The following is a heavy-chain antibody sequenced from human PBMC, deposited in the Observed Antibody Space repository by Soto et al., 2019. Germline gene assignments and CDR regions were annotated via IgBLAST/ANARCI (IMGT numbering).Heavy chain of an antibody. CDR3: ARGWLTTGGNWFDP. V-gene: IGHV4-59*01. D-gene: IGHD4-17*01. CDR2: IYYSGST. Sequence: SETLSLTCTVSGGSISSYYWSWIRQPPGKGLEWIGYIYYSGSTNYNPSLKSRVTISVDTSKNQFSLKLSSVTAADTAVYYCARGWLTTGGNWFDPWGQGTLVTVSS. CDR1: GGSISSYY. J-gene: IGHJ5*02.